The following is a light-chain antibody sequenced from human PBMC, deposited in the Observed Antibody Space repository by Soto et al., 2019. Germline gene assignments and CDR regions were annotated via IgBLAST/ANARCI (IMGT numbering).Light chain of an antibody. CDR3: QQYGGSPRVT. J-gene: IGKJ4*01. CDR1: QSVSSNY. V-gene: IGKV3-20*01. Sequence: EIVLPQSPGTLSLSPGERVTLSCRASQSVSSNYLAWYQQKPGQAPRLLIYSASSRATGIPDRFSGSGYGTDFTLTIHRLEPEDFAVYYCQQYGGSPRVTFGGGTKVEIK. CDR2: SAS.